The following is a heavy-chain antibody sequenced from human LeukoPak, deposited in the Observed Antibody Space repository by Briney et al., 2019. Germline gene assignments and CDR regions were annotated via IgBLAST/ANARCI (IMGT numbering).Heavy chain of an antibody. Sequence: GGSLRLSCAASGFTFSTYAMTWVRQAPGKGVEWVSVISGSGGSTYYADSVKGRFTLSRDNSQNTLYLQMNSLRAEDTAVYYCAKSTGGVVVVAADYWGQGTLVTVSS. CDR2: ISGSGGST. D-gene: IGHD2-15*01. J-gene: IGHJ4*02. V-gene: IGHV3-23*01. CDR1: GFTFSTYA. CDR3: AKSTGGVVVVAADY.